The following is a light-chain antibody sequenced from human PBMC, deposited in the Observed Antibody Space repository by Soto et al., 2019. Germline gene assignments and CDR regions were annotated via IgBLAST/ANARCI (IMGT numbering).Light chain of an antibody. J-gene: IGKJ4*01. CDR1: QDISSA. V-gene: IGKV1D-13*01. CDR3: QQFNNYLLT. Sequence: AIQLTQSPSSLPASVGDRVTITCRASQDISSALARYQQKPGKAPHLLIYDASHLESGVPSRFSGSGSGTDFTLTISSLQSEDFVTCYCQQFNNYLLTFGGGTKVDMK. CDR2: DAS.